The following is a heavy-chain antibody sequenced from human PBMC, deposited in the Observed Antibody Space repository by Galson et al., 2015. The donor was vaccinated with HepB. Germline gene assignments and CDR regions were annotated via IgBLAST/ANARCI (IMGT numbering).Heavy chain of an antibody. V-gene: IGHV1-18*04. CDR2: ISAYNGNT. Sequence: SVKVSCKASGYTFTSYGISWVRQAPGQGLEWMGWISAYNGNTNYAQKLQGRVTMTTDTSTSTAYMELRSLRSDDTAVYYCARDRDTYYDFWSGYYMFDYWGQGTLVTVSS. CDR1: GYTFTSYG. J-gene: IGHJ4*02. CDR3: ARDRDTYYDFWSGYYMFDY. D-gene: IGHD3-3*01.